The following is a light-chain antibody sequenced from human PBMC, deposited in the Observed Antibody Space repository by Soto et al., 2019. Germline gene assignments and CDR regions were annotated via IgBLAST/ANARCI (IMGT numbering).Light chain of an antibody. CDR3: QQRSDWPPIT. V-gene: IGKV3-11*01. CDR2: DAS. J-gene: IGKJ5*01. Sequence: PGETASLYCRASQSVRSHLAWYQQRPGQPPRLIIYDASYRATGVPLRFSGSGSGTEFTLTISSLESADSAIYYCQQRSDWPPITFGQGTRLEIK. CDR1: QSVRSH.